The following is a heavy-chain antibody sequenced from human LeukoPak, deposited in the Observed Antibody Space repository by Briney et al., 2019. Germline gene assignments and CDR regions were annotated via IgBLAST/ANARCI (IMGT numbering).Heavy chain of an antibody. V-gene: IGHV4-59*01. CDR3: ARAAVTTSRYFQH. CDR1: GGSISSYY. CDR2: IYNSGHT. Sequence: KPSETLSLTCSVSGGSISSYYWSWIRQPPGKGLEWIGYIYNSGHTNYNPSLKSRVTISEDTSKNQLSLKLSSVTAADTAVYYCARAAVTTSRYFQHWGQGTLVTVSS. D-gene: IGHD4-17*01. J-gene: IGHJ1*01.